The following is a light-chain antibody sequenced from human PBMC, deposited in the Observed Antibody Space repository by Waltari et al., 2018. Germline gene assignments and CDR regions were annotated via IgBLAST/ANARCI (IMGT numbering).Light chain of an antibody. CDR2: WAS. CDR1: QSVLYSSNNKNY. V-gene: IGKV4-1*01. Sequence: DIVMTQPPDSLAVSLGGRATIHCKSSQSVLYSSNNKNYLAWYQQKPGQPPKLLIYWASTRESGVPDRFSGSGSGTDFTLTISSLQAEDVAVYYCQQYYGPPVTFGGGTKVEIK. CDR3: QQYYGPPVT. J-gene: IGKJ4*01.